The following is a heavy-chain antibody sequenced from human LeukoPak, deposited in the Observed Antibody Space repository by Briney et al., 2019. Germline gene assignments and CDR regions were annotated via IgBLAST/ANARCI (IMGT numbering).Heavy chain of an antibody. V-gene: IGHV4-34*01. Sequence: SETLSLTCTVSGGSISFYYWTWIRQPPGKGLEWIGEINHSGSTNYNPSLKSRVTISVDTSKNQFSLKLSSVTAADTAVYYCARGKSGSSWTRWFDPWGQGTLVTVSS. CDR1: GGSISFYY. CDR3: ARGKSGSSWTRWFDP. J-gene: IGHJ5*02. CDR2: INHSGST. D-gene: IGHD6-13*01.